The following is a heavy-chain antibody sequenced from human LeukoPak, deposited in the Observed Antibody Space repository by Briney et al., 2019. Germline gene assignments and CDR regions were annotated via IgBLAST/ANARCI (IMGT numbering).Heavy chain of an antibody. Sequence: GRSLRLSCAASGFTFSSNGMHWVCQAPGKGLEWVAVISYDGSNKYYADSVKSRFTISRDNSKNTLYLQMNSLRAEDTAVYYCAKVLRWVRGVPFDYWGQGTLVTVSS. V-gene: IGHV3-30*18. CDR2: ISYDGSNK. J-gene: IGHJ4*02. CDR1: GFTFSSNG. CDR3: AKVLRWVRGVPFDY. D-gene: IGHD3-10*01.